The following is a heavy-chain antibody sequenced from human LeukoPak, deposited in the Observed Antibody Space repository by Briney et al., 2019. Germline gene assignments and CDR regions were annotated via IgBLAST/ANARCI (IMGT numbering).Heavy chain of an antibody. D-gene: IGHD3-22*01. CDR3: ARDPPHYYDSSGSPGY. J-gene: IGHJ4*02. V-gene: IGHV1-2*02. CDR2: INPNSGGT. CDR1: GYTFAGYY. Sequence: GASVKVSCKASGYTFAGYYMHWVRQAPGQGLEWMGWINPNSGGTNYAQKFQGRVTMTRDTSISTAYMELSRLRSDDTAVYYCARDPPHYYDSSGSPGYWGQGTLVTVSS.